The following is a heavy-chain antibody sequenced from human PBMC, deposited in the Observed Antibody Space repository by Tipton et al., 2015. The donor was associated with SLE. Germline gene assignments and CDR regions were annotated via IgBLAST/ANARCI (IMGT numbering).Heavy chain of an antibody. D-gene: IGHD6-13*01. CDR2: IYPSGST. CDR1: GVSLSSYY. V-gene: IGHV4-4*08. CDR3: ARRRGSSWYEDYFDY. Sequence: TLSLTCTVSGVSLSSYYWRWIRQPPGKGLEWIGYIYPSGSTNNNPSLKSRVTISVDTSKNQFSLKLNSVTAADTAVYYCARRRGSSWYEDYFDYWGQGTLVTVSS. J-gene: IGHJ4*02.